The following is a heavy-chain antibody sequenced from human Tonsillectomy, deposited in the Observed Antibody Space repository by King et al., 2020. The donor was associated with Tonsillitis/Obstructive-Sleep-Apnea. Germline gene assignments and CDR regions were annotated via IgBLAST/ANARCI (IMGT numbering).Heavy chain of an antibody. CDR3: ARAWGVPAVHRIDP. J-gene: IGHJ5*02. CDR1: GYIFISFG. V-gene: IGHV1-18*01. CDR2: ISAYSGNT. Sequence: VQLVESGAEVKKPGASVKVSCKASGYIFISFGISWVRQAPGQGLEWMGWISAYSGNTNCAQKLQGRVTMTTDTSTSTAYMELRSLRSDDTAVYYCARAWGVPAVHRIDPWGQGTLVTVSS. D-gene: IGHD2-2*01.